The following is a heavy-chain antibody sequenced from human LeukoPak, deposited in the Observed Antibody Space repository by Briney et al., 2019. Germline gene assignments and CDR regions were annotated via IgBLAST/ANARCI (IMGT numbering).Heavy chain of an antibody. Sequence: PGGSLRLSCAASGFTFDDYAMHWVRQAPGKGLEWVSGISWNSGSIGYADSVKGRFTISRDNAKNSLYLQMNSLRAEDTALYYCAKDGGSGPDDYWGQGTLVTVSS. V-gene: IGHV3-9*01. D-gene: IGHD2-15*01. CDR1: GFTFDDYA. CDR2: ISWNSGSI. J-gene: IGHJ4*02. CDR3: AKDGGSGPDDY.